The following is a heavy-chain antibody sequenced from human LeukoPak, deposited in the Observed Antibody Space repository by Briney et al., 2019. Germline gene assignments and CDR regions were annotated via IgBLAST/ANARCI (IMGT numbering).Heavy chain of an antibody. J-gene: IGHJ3*02. Sequence: GGSLRLSCAASAFSLNAYNMNWVRQAPGKGLEWVSSISYTGTYIYYADSVKGRFTISRDNAKNSLYLQMNSLRAEDTAVYYCARAVEIAARNNDAFDIWGQGTMVTVSS. D-gene: IGHD6-6*01. CDR3: ARAVEIAARNNDAFDI. V-gene: IGHV3-21*01. CDR2: ISYTGTYI. CDR1: AFSLNAYN.